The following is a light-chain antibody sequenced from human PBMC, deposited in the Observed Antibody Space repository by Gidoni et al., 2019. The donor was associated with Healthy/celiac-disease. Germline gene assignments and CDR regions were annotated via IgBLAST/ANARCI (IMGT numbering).Light chain of an antibody. CDR3: QQYDTLPPT. J-gene: IGKJ4*01. CDR1: QDISNY. Sequence: DIQMTQSPSSLSASVGDRVTITCQASQDISNYLNWYQQKPGKAPKLLIYDASNLETGVPSRFSGSGSATDFTFTISSLQPEDIATYYCQQYDTLPPTFGGGTKVEIK. CDR2: DAS. V-gene: IGKV1-33*01.